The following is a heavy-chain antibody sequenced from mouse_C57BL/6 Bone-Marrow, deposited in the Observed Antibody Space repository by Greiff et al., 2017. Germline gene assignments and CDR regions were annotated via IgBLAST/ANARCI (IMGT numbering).Heavy chain of an antibody. CDR2: IDPEDGGT. CDR1: GFNITDYY. Sequence: VQLQQSGAELVKPGASVKLSCTASGFNITDYYMPWVQQRPEQGLEWIGRIDPEDGGTNYAPKFQGKATITADTSSNTAYLQLSSLTSEDTAVYYCATAAQSTTDYWGQGTTLTVSS. CDR3: ATAAQSTTDY. J-gene: IGHJ2*01. D-gene: IGHD3-2*02. V-gene: IGHV14-2*01.